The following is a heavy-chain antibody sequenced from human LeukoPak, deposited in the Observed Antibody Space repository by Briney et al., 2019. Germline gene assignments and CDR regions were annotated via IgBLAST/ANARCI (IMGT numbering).Heavy chain of an antibody. CDR2: ICDNGNT. CDR1: GGSFSGYY. D-gene: IGHD5-24*01. Sequence: SETLSLTCAVYGGSFSGYYWSWIRQPPGKGLEWIGVICDNGNTDYNPSLKSRVTISVDTSKSQFSLKLSSLAAADTAVYYCATGRDPYKTGHWGQGTLVTVSS. CDR3: ATGRDPYKTGH. V-gene: IGHV4-34*01. J-gene: IGHJ4*02.